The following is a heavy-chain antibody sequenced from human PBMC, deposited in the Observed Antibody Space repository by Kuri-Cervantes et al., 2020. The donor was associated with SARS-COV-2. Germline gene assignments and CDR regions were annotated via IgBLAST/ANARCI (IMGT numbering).Heavy chain of an antibody. CDR3: ARGEGYSNHFDY. CDR1: GGSLSSGDYY. Sequence: SCTVSGGSLSSGDYYWTWVRQPPGKGLEWIGNIYSSGSAFYNPSLKSRVTKSLDMSKSQFSLKLTSVTAADTAVYYCARGEGYSNHFDYWGQGTLVTVSS. CDR2: IYSSGSA. V-gene: IGHV4-30-4*08. J-gene: IGHJ4*02. D-gene: IGHD4-11*01.